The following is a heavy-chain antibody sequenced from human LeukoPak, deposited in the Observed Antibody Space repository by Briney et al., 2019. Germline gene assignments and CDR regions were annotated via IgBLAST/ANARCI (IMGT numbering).Heavy chain of an antibody. CDR2: IYHSGST. CDR1: GYSISSGYY. V-gene: IGHV4-38-2*01. D-gene: IGHD2-2*01. CDR3: ARSYCTSTSCYFFDY. J-gene: IGHJ4*02. Sequence: PSETLSLTCAVSGYSISSGYYWGWIRQPPGKGLEWIGSIYHSGSTYYNPSLKSRVTISIDTSKNQFSLKLSSVTAADTAVSYCARSYCTSTSCYFFDYWGQGTLVTVSS.